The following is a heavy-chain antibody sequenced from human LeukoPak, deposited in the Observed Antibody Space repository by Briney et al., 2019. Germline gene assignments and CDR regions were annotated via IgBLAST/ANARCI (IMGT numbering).Heavy chain of an antibody. Sequence: ASVTVSCKVSGYTLTELSMHWVRQAPGKGLEWMGGFDPEDGETIYAQKFQGRVTMTEDTSTDTAYMELSSLRSEDTAVYYCATVSSPINWNSLGSDYWGQGTLVTVSS. D-gene: IGHD1-1*01. J-gene: IGHJ4*02. CDR1: GYTLTELS. CDR2: FDPEDGET. V-gene: IGHV1-24*01. CDR3: ATVSSPINWNSLGSDY.